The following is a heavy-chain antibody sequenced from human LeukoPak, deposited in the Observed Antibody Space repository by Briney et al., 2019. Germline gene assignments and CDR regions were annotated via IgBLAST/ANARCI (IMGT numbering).Heavy chain of an antibody. D-gene: IGHD3-22*01. V-gene: IGHV4-31*03. Sequence: SETLSLTCTVSGGSISSGGYYWSWIRQHPGKGLEWIGYIYYSGSTYYNPSLKGRVTISVDTSKNQFSLKLSSVTAADTAVYYCARGVTMTRTTYAFDIWGQGTMVTVSS. CDR3: ARGVTMTRTTYAFDI. CDR2: IYYSGST. J-gene: IGHJ3*02. CDR1: GGSISSGGYY.